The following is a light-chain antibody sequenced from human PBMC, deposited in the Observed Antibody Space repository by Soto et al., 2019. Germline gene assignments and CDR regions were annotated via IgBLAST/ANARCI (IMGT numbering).Light chain of an antibody. J-gene: IGLJ1*01. V-gene: IGLV1-44*01. CDR3: SSWDDTLNGYV. CDR2: SNS. CDR1: SSNVGGNT. Sequence: QSVLTQTPSVSGTPGQSVTIPCSGSSSNVGGNTVTWYQQLPGTAPKLLIYSNSLRPSGIPDRISGSKSGTSASLAISGLQSEDEADYHCSSWDDTLNGYVFGTGTKVTVL.